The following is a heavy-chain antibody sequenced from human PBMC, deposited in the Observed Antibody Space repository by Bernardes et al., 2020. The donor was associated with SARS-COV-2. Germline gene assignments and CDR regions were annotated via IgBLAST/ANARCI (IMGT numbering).Heavy chain of an antibody. D-gene: IGHD6-13*01. J-gene: IGHJ4*02. Sequence: GGSLRLSCAASGFTFSRYWMSWLRQAPGKGLEWVANINQDGSQRNYVDSVRGRFTISRDNAVNSLFLQLNSLRDEDTAIYYCAQHPSSSFDNWGQGTLVTVSS. V-gene: IGHV3-7*02. CDR2: INQDGSQR. CDR3: AQHPSSSFDN. CDR1: GFTFSRYW.